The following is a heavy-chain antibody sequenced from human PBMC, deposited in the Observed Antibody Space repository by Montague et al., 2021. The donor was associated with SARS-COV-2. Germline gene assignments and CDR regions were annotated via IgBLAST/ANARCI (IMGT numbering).Heavy chain of an antibody. J-gene: IGHJ4*02. V-gene: IGHV4-4*02. CDR3: ARKGSGRSDLAY. Sequence: SETLSLTCAVSGGSISSGTWGPRGRPPAGKRVALGGQIYHTGSTKYKPSLKSRVSMSVDKSWNQSSLRLTSVTAADTAIYYCARKGSGRSDLAYWGQGTLVTVSS. CDR2: IYHTGST. D-gene: IGHD1-26*01. CDR1: GGSISSGTW.